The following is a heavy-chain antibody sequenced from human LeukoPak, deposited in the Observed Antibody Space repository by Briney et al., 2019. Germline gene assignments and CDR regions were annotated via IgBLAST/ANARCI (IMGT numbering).Heavy chain of an antibody. V-gene: IGHV1-3*01. CDR2: INAGNGNT. J-gene: IGHJ5*02. Sequence: GASVKVSCKASGYTFTSYAMHWVRQAPGQRLEWVGWINAGNGNTKYSQKFQGRVTITRDTSASTAYMELSSLRSEDTAVYYCARDRDYDILTGYYLGYWFDPWGQGTLVTVSS. D-gene: IGHD3-9*01. CDR1: GYTFTSYA. CDR3: ARDRDYDILTGYYLGYWFDP.